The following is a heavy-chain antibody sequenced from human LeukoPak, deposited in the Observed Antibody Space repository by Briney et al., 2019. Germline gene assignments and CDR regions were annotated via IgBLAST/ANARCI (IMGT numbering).Heavy chain of an antibody. CDR2: ISGSGGST. D-gene: IGHD3-22*01. CDR1: GITLSNCG. V-gene: IGHV3-23*01. J-gene: IGHJ4*02. Sequence: GGSLRLSCAVSGITLSNCGMSWVRQAPRKGLEWVAGISGSGGSTNYADSVKGRFTISRDNPKNTLYLQMNSLRAEDTAVYFCAKRGVVIRVILVGFHKEAYYFDSWGQGALVTVSS. CDR3: AKRGVVIRVILVGFHKEAYYFDS.